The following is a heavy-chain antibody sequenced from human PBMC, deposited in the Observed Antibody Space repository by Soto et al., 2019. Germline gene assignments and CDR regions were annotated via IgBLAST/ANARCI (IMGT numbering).Heavy chain of an antibody. Sequence: QVQLVESGGGVVQPGRSLRLSCAASGFTFSSYGMHWVRQAPGKGLEWVAVISYDGSNKYSADSVKGRFTISRDNSKNTLYLQMNSLRAEDTAVYYCAKDNGGATIACDYWGQGTLVTVSS. J-gene: IGHJ4*02. V-gene: IGHV3-30*18. CDR1: GFTFSSYG. CDR3: AKDNGGATIACDY. CDR2: ISYDGSNK. D-gene: IGHD5-12*01.